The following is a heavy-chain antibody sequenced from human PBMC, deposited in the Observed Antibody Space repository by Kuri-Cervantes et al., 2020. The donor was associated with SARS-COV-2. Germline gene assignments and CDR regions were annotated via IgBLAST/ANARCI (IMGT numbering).Heavy chain of an antibody. CDR1: GGSISSYY. J-gene: IGHJ4*02. CDR2: IYYSGST. CDR3: ARANYYYDSSGWGCYFDY. V-gene: IGHV4-59*01. D-gene: IGHD3-22*01. Sequence: SETLSLTCTVSGGSISSYYWSWIRQPPGKGLEWIGYIYYSGSTNYSPSLESRVTISVDTSKNQFSLKLSSVTAADTAVYYCARANYYYDSSGWGCYFDYWGQGTLVTVSS.